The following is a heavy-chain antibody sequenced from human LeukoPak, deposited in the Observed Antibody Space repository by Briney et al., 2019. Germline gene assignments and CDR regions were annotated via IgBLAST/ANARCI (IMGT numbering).Heavy chain of an antibody. CDR2: ISTSGNTI. Sequence: PGGSLRLSCAASGFTFSSYEMNWVRQAPGKGLEWVSHISTSGNTIHYADSVKGRFTVSRDNAKNSLFLQMNSLRAEDTAVYYCVRDKAGDYDFDYWGQGTLVTVSS. D-gene: IGHD4-17*01. V-gene: IGHV3-48*03. CDR3: VRDKAGDYDFDY. J-gene: IGHJ4*02. CDR1: GFTFSSYE.